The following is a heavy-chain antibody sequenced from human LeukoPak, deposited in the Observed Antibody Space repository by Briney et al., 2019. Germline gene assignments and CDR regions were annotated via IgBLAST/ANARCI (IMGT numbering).Heavy chain of an antibody. CDR3: ARAADDFWSGYYLDTAPVFDY. Sequence: SETLSLTCTVSGCSISSYYWSWIRQPAGKGLKWIGRIYTSGSTNYNPSLKSRVTMSVDTSKNQFSLKLSSVTAADTAVYYCARAADDFWSGYYLDTAPVFDYWGQGTLVTVSS. J-gene: IGHJ4*02. V-gene: IGHV4-4*07. CDR2: IYTSGST. D-gene: IGHD3-3*01. CDR1: GCSISSYY.